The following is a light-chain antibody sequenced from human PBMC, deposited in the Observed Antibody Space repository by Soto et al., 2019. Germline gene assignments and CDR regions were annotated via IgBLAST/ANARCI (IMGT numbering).Light chain of an antibody. V-gene: IGLV2-8*01. CDR3: SSYAGNNTFI. CDR1: SSDVAAYNY. Sequence: QSALTQPPSASGSPGQSVTISCTGTSSDVAAYNYVSWYQQHPGKAPKLMIYEVSKRPSGVPDRFSGSKSANTASLTVSGLQAEDEADYYCSSYAGNNTFIFGGGTKLTVL. CDR2: EVS. J-gene: IGLJ2*01.